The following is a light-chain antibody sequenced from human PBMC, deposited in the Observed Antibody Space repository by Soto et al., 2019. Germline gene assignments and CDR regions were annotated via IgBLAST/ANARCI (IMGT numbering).Light chain of an antibody. V-gene: IGLV2-11*01. CDR1: SSDVGGYNY. CDR3: CSYAGGALI. J-gene: IGLJ2*01. CDR2: DVT. Sequence: QSVLTQPRSVSGSPGQSVTISCTGTSSDVGGYNYVSWYQQHPGKAPKLMIYDVTKRPSGVPDRFSGSKSDNTASLTISGLQYEDEADYYCCSYAGGALIFGGGTKLTVL.